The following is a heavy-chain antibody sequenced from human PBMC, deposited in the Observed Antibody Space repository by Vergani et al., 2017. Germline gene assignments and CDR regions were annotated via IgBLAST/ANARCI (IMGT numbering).Heavy chain of an antibody. J-gene: IGHJ6*02. CDR3: AKDGYDILTGPYGMDV. CDR2: IRYYGSNK. V-gene: IGHV3-30*02. Sequence: QVQLVESGGGVVQPGGSLRLSCAASGFTFSSYGMHWVRQAPGKGLEWVAFIRYYGSNKYYADSVKGRFTISRDNSKNTLYLQMNSLRAEDTAVYYCAKDGYDILTGPYGMDVWGQGTTVTVAS. D-gene: IGHD3-9*01. CDR1: GFTFSSYG.